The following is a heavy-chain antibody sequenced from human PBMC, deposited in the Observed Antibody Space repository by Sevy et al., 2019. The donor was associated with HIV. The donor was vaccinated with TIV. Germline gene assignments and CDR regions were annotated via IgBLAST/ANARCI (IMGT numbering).Heavy chain of an antibody. J-gene: IGHJ5*02. CDR3: ARDYLARAIFGVVSGGFDP. Sequence: ASVKVSCEASGGTFSSYAISWVRQAPGQGLEWMGGIIPIFGTANYAQKFQGRVTITADESTSTAYMELSSLRSEDTAVYYCARDYLARAIFGVVSGGFDPWGQGTLVTVSS. CDR1: GGTFSSYA. V-gene: IGHV1-69*13. D-gene: IGHD3-3*01. CDR2: IIPIFGTA.